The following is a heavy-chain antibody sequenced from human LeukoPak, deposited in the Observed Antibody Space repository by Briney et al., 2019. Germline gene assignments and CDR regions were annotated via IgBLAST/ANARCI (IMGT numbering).Heavy chain of an antibody. J-gene: IGHJ4*02. D-gene: IGHD6-6*01. Sequence: GGSLRLSCVVSGLTFSSYPMSWVRQAPGKGLEWVSVISESGDVTHYADSMKGRFTISRDNTKNTLNLQMNGLRDEDTAIYYCARDSSHYLGSSDYWGQGALVTVSS. CDR3: ARDSSHYLGSSDY. V-gene: IGHV3-23*01. CDR2: ISESGDVT. CDR1: GLTFSSYP.